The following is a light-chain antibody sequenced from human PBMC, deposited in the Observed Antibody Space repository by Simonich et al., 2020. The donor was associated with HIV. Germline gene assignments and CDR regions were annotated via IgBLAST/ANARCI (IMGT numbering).Light chain of an antibody. J-gene: IGKJ1*01. V-gene: IGKV3-15*01. CDR2: GAS. CDR1: QSVNSN. CDR3: QQYNNWPRT. Sequence: EIVMTQSPGTLSVSPGERATLSCRASQSVNSNLAWYQQKPGQAPRLLIYGASTRATGIPARFSGSESGTEFTLTISSMQSEDFAVYYCQQYNNWPRTFGQGTKVEIK.